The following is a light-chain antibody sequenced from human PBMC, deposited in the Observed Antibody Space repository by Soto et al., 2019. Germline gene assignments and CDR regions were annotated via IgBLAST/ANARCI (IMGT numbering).Light chain of an antibody. V-gene: IGKV3-20*01. CDR3: QQYGGSVQT. Sequence: EPVLTQFPGTLSSSPGKRPTLSCRAGQSVGSHYLAWYQQRPGQPPNLLIFGASHRAPDIPDRFSGSGSGTDFTLTISRLEPEDFAVYYCQQYGGSVQTFGQGTKVDIK. CDR1: QSVGSHY. J-gene: IGKJ1*01. CDR2: GAS.